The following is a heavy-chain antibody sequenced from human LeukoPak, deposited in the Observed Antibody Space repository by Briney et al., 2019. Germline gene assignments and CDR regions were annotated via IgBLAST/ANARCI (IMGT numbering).Heavy chain of an antibody. D-gene: IGHD3-9*01. J-gene: IGHJ4*02. Sequence: ASVKVSCKASGYTFTSYDINWVRQATGQGLEWMGWMNPNSGNTGYAQKFQGRVTIMRNTSINTAYMELSSLRSEDTAVYFCARVDILTGPQEHWGQGTLVTVSS. CDR3: ARVDILTGPQEH. CDR1: GYTFTSYD. CDR2: MNPNSGNT. V-gene: IGHV1-8*03.